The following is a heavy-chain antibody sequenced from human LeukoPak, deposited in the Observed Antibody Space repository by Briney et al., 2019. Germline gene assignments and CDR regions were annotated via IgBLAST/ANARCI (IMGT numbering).Heavy chain of an antibody. CDR1: GFTFSSYA. CDR2: ISYDGSNK. CDR3: ARGGTSEYSSSLHFWGGNYYFDY. V-gene: IGHV3-30*04. D-gene: IGHD6-13*01. J-gene: IGHJ4*02. Sequence: GGSLRLSCAASGFTFSSYAMHWVRQAPGKGLEWVAVISYDGSNKYYADSVKGRFTISRDNSKNTLYLQMNSLRAEDTAVYYCARGGTSEYSSSLHFWGGNYYFDYWGQGTLVTVSS.